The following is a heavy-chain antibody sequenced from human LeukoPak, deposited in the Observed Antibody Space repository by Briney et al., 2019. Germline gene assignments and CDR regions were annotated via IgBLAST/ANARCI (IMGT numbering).Heavy chain of an antibody. CDR1: GFTVSSNY. CDR3: ARVGGGSGSYYIFHYFDY. V-gene: IGHV3-53*05. J-gene: IGHJ4*02. D-gene: IGHD3-10*01. Sequence: PGGSLRLSCAASGFTVSSNYMSWVRQAPGKGLEWVSIIYSGGTTYYADSVKGRFTISRDSSKNTLYLQMNSLRAEDTAVYYCARVGGGSGSYYIFHYFDYWGQGTLVTVSS. CDR2: IYSGGTT.